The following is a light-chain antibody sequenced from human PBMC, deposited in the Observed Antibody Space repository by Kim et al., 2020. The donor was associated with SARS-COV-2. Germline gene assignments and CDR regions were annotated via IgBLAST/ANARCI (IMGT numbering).Light chain of an antibody. V-gene: IGKV1-5*03. CDR3: QRYNSYSWT. Sequence: DIQMTQSPSTLSASVGDRVTITCRASQSISSWLAWYQQKPGKAPKLLIYKASSLESGVPSRFSGSGSGTEFTLTISSLRPDDFATYYCQRYNSYSWTFGQGAKVDIK. CDR2: KAS. CDR1: QSISSW. J-gene: IGKJ1*01.